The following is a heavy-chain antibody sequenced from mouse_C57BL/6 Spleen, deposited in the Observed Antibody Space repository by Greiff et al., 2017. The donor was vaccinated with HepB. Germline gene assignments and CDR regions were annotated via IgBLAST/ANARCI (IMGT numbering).Heavy chain of an antibody. CDR1: GYAFSSSW. CDR2: IYPGDGDT. V-gene: IGHV1-82*01. CDR3: ARRTAQANYFDY. J-gene: IGHJ2*01. D-gene: IGHD3-2*02. Sequence: VQLKQSGPELVKPGASVKISCKASGYAFSSSWMNWVKQRPGKGLEWIGRIYPGDGDTNYNGKFKGKATLTADKSSSTAYMQLSSLTSEDSAVYFCARRTAQANYFDYWGQVTTLTVSS.